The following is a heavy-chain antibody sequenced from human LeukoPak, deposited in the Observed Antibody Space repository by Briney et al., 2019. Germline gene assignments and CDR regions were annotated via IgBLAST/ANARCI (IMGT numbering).Heavy chain of an antibody. CDR3: AKYSGSYYRYYFDY. D-gene: IGHD1-26*01. CDR1: GFTFSSCA. J-gene: IGHJ4*02. CDR2: ISGSGGST. Sequence: GGSLRLSCAASGFTFSSCAMSGVRQAPGKGRGGVSAISGSGGSTYYADSVKGRFTISRDNSKNTLYLQMISLRAEDTALYYCAKYSGSYYRYYFDYWGQGTLVTVSS. V-gene: IGHV3-23*01.